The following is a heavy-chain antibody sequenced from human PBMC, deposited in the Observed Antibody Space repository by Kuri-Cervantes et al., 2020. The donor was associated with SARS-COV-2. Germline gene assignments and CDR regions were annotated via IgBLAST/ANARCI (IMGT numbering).Heavy chain of an antibody. CDR3: ARHRVARHYYDSSGYPFYFDY. CDR1: GGSFSGYY. D-gene: IGHD3-22*01. V-gene: IGHV4-34*01. Sequence: SETLSLTCAVYGGSFSGYYWSWIRQPPGKGLEWIGSVSSSGGAYSDPSLTSRVTISVDTSKNQFSLKLSAVTAADTAIYYCARHRVARHYYDSSGYPFYFDYWGRGTLVTVSS. J-gene: IGHJ4*02. CDR2: VSSSGGA.